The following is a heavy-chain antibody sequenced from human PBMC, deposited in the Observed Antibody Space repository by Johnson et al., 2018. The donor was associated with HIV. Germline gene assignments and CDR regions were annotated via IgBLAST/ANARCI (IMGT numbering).Heavy chain of an antibody. CDR1: GFTFSDYY. V-gene: IGHV3-11*04. Sequence: QVQLVESGGGLVQPGGSLRLSCAASGFTFSDYYMSWIRQAPGKGLEWVSYISSSGSTRYYADSVKGRLTISRDNAKNSLYLQMNSLRAEDTAVYYCARYQQLVRDGAFDIWGQGTMVTVSS. CDR3: ARYQQLVRDGAFDI. CDR2: ISSSGSTR. D-gene: IGHD6-13*01. J-gene: IGHJ3*02.